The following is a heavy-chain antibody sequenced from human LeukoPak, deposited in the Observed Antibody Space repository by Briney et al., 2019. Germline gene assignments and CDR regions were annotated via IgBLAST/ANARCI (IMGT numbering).Heavy chain of an antibody. J-gene: IGHJ3*02. CDR3: ARAGSYYRSDAFDI. Sequence: GGSLRLSCAASGFTYSSYWMSWVRQAPGKGLECVTNIKQDGSEKYYVDSVKGRFTISRDNAKNSLYLQMNSLRAEDTPVYYCARAGSYYRSDAFDIWGQGTMVTVSS. CDR2: IKQDGSEK. CDR1: GFTYSSYW. V-gene: IGHV3-7*01. D-gene: IGHD1-26*01.